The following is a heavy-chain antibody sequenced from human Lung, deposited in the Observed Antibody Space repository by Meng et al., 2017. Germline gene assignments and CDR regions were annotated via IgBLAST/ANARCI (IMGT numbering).Heavy chain of an antibody. CDR3: AREGGSSSHFDY. Sequence: QVQLVQSGAEVKRPGASVRVSCKASGYTFTDYYIQWVRQAPGQGLEWMGRMNPNSGDTKYAQKFQGRVTMTGYTSISTAYMELSRLTSDDTAVYYCAREGGSSSHFDYWGQGTLVTVSS. CDR1: GYTFTDYY. V-gene: IGHV1-2*06. CDR2: MNPNSGDT. D-gene: IGHD6-6*01. J-gene: IGHJ4*02.